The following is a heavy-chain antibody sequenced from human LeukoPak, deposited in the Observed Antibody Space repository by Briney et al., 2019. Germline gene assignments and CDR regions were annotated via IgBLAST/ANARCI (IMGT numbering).Heavy chain of an antibody. J-gene: IGHJ3*02. D-gene: IGHD5-24*01. Sequence: SETLSLTCTVSGGSISSYYWSWIRQPAGKGLEWIGRIYTSGSTNYNPSLKSRVTMSVDTSKNQFPLKLSSVTAADTAVYYCARGDGYNSGSAFDIWGQGTMVTVSS. V-gene: IGHV4-4*07. CDR1: GGSISSYY. CDR2: IYTSGST. CDR3: ARGDGYNSGSAFDI.